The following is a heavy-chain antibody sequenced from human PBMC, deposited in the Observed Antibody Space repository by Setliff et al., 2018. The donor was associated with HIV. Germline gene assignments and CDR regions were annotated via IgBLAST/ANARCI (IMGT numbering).Heavy chain of an antibody. CDR2: VHSTGTT. V-gene: IGHV4-4*07. CDR3: ARARIIMIGGRLEPYAFDR. CDR1: GGSFSTYY. J-gene: IGHJ3*01. Sequence: SETLSLTCTVSGGSFSTYYWSWIRQPAGEGPEYIGRVHSTGTTIHNPSLKSRVTMSVDASKNQLSLKLRSVTAADTAVYYCARARIIMIGGRLEPYAFDRWGQGTKVTVSS. D-gene: IGHD3-10*01.